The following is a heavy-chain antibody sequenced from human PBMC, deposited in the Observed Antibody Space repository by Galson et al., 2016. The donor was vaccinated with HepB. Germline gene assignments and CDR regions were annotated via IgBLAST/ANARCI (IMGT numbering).Heavy chain of an antibody. CDR1: GGTFSSYA. D-gene: IGHD3-10*01. J-gene: IGHJ5*02. V-gene: IGHV1-69*04. CDR2: IIPILDIA. Sequence: SVKVSCKASGGTFSSYAFSWVRQAPGQGLEWMGNIIPILDIANYAQKFQGRVSITADKSTNTAYMELTSLRSNDTAVYYCARDQDSGSGSYYFSWFDPWGQGTLVTVSS. CDR3: ARDQDSGSGSYYFSWFDP.